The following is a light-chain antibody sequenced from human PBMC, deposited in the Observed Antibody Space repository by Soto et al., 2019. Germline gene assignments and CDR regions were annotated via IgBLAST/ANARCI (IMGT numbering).Light chain of an antibody. CDR1: SSDVGRYNY. CDR2: GVN. V-gene: IGLV2-11*01. CDR3: TSFTSSSTQV. J-gene: IGLJ1*01. Sequence: QSVLTQPRSVSGSPGQSVTISCTGTSSDVGRYNYVSWYQHHPGKAPKLMIYGVNERPSGVPDRFSGSKSGNTASLTISGLQAEDEADYFCTSFTSSSTQVFGTGTKVTVL.